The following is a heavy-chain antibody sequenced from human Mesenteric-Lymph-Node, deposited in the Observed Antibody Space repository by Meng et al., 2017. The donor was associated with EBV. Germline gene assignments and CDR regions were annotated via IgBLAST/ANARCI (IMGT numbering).Heavy chain of an antibody. CDR1: GGSFSGYY. V-gene: IGHV4-34*01. CDR3: ASRSGHSDY. Sequence: QGQLPQWGAGLLNPSETLSLTCAVDGGSFSGYYWSWVRQPPGKGLEWIGEIGEINHREITNYSPSLKSRVTMSVDTSNTQFSLKLRSVTAADTAVYYCASRSGHSDYWGQGTLVTVSS. D-gene: IGHD3-10*01. CDR2: IGEINHREIT. J-gene: IGHJ4*02.